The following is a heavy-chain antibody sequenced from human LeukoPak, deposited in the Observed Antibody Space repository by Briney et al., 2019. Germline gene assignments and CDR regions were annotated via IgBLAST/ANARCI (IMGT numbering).Heavy chain of an antibody. CDR1: GFNFRDHY. CDR3: GRIAINANNGMDV. CDR2: SRSKASSYTT. V-gene: IGHV3-72*01. D-gene: IGHD1/OR15-1a*01. J-gene: IGHJ6*02. Sequence: PGVSLRLCCAASGFNFRDHYIDGVREAPGKGLEGVGRSRSKASSYTTEYAASVEGRFTISRDVSESSLYLQMNSLRTEDTAVYYCGRIAINANNGMDVWGQGTTVTVSS.